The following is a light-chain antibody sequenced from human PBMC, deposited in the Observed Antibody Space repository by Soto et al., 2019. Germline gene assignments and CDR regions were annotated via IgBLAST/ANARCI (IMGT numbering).Light chain of an antibody. CDR1: QSVSSN. CDR3: QQYNNWPLT. CDR2: GAS. V-gene: IGKV3-15*01. Sequence: EIVMTQFPATLSVSPGERATLSCRASQSVSSNLAWYQQQPGQAPRLLIYGASTRATGFPARFSGSGSGTEFTLTISSLQSEDFAVYYCQQYNNWPLTFGGGTKVEIK. J-gene: IGKJ4*01.